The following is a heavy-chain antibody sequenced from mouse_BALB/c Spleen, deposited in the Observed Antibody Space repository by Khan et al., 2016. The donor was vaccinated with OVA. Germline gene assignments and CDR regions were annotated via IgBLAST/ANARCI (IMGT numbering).Heavy chain of an antibody. Sequence: EVKLLESGGGLVQPGGSLKLSCAASGFDFSRYWMSWVRQAPGKGLEWIGEINPDSSTINYTPSLKDKFIISRDNAKNTLYLQMSKVSAEDTARYYCARRWRSYYFDYWGQGTTLTVSS. CDR1: GFDFSRYW. J-gene: IGHJ2*01. CDR3: ARRWRSYYFDY. CDR2: INPDSSTI. V-gene: IGHV4-1*02.